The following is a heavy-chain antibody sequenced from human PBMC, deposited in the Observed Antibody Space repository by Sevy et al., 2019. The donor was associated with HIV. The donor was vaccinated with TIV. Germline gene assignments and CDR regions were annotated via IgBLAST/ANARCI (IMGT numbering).Heavy chain of an antibody. CDR1: GFTFSSYS. V-gene: IGHV3-21*01. J-gene: IGHJ4*02. D-gene: IGHD5-12*01. CDR2: ISSSSSYI. CDR3: ARDLGSKDGYNLYYFDY. Sequence: GGSLRLSCAASGFTFSSYSMNWVRQAPGKGLEWVSSISSSSSYIYYADSVKGRFTISRDNAKNSLYLQMNSLRAEDTAVYYCARDLGSKDGYNLYYFDYWGQGTLVTVSS.